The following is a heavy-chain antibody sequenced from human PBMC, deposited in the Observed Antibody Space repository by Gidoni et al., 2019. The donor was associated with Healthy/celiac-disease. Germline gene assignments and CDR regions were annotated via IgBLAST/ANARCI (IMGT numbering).Heavy chain of an antibody. D-gene: IGHD6-19*01. J-gene: IGHJ6*02. CDR1: GFTFSSYS. V-gene: IGHV3-21*01. Sequence: EVQLVESGGGLVKPGGSLRLSCAASGFTFSSYSMNWVRQAPGKGLEGVSSISSSSSYIYYADSVKGRFTISRDNAKNSLYLQMNSLRAEDTAVYYCARDVGAVAGTFYYYGMDVWGQGTTVTVSS. CDR2: ISSSSSYI. CDR3: ARDVGAVAGTFYYYGMDV.